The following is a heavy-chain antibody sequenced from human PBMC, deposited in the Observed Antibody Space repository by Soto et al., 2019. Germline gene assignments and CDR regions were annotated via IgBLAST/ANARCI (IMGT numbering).Heavy chain of an antibody. CDR2: INWNSGKV. J-gene: IGHJ4*02. V-gene: IGHV3-9*01. CDR1: GFTFDDYA. D-gene: IGHD2-2*01. CDR3: AKAGRSDTNCHFWALER. Sequence: EVQLVESGGDLVQPGRSLRLSCEASGFTFDDYAMHWVRQAPGKGLEWVSHINWNSGKVGYADSVKGRFTISRDNAKKTLYLQMTSLKTEDTALYYCAKAGRSDTNCHFWALERWGQGTLVTVSS.